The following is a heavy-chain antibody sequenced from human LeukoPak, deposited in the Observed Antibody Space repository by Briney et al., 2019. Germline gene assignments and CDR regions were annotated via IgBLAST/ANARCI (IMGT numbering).Heavy chain of an antibody. CDR1: GGSISSYY. CDR2: IYYSGYT. J-gene: IGHJ6*03. CDR3: ARTTMVRGTYYMDV. V-gene: IGHV4-59*01. D-gene: IGHD3-10*01. Sequence: PSETLSLTCTVSGGSISSYYWSWIRQPPGKGLEWIGYIYYSGYTNYNPSLKSRVTISVDTSKNQFSLKLSSVTAADTAVYYCARTTMVRGTYYMDVWGKGTTVTVSS.